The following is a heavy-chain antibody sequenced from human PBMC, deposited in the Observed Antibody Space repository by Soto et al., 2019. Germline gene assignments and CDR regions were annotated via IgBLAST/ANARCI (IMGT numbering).Heavy chain of an antibody. CDR3: ARGAGITIVGVVRYPYYYYGMDV. J-gene: IGHJ6*02. CDR2: INHSGST. CDR1: GGSFSGYY. Sequence: QVQLQQWGAGLLKPSETLSLTCAVYGGSFSGYYWSWIRQPPGKGLEWIGEINHSGSTNYNPSLKSRVTISVDTSKNQFSLKLSSVTAADTAVYYCARGAGITIVGVVRYPYYYYGMDVWGQGTTVTVSS. D-gene: IGHD3-3*01. V-gene: IGHV4-34*01.